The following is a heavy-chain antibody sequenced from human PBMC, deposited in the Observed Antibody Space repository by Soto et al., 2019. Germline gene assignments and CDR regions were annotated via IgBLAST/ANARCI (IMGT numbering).Heavy chain of an antibody. Sequence: SETLSLTCTVSGGSISSSSYYWGWIRQPPGKGLEWIGSIYYSGSTYYNPSLKSRVTISVDTSKNQFSLKLSSVTAADTAVYYCARKAAAGTDYYYYGMDVWGQGTTVT. J-gene: IGHJ6*02. V-gene: IGHV4-39*01. CDR1: GGSISSSSYY. D-gene: IGHD6-13*01. CDR3: ARKAAAGTDYYYYGMDV. CDR2: IYYSGST.